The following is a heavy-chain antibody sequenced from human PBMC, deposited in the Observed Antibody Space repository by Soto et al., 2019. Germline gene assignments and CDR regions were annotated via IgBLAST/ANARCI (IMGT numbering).Heavy chain of an antibody. CDR2: IYHSGST. D-gene: IGHD3-22*01. CDR3: ARVPYYYDRSGYADDAFDI. Sequence: QVQLQESGPGLVKPSETLSLTCTVSGGSINSYYWNWLRQPPGKGLEWIGYIYHSGSTNYGPSLKSRVTISVDTSKNQFSLKLSSVTAADTAVYYCARVPYYYDRSGYADDAFDIWGQGTMVTVSS. J-gene: IGHJ3*02. CDR1: GGSINSYY. V-gene: IGHV4-59*01.